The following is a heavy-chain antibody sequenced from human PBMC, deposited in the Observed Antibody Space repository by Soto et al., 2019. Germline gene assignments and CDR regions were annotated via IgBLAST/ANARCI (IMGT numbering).Heavy chain of an antibody. CDR1: GFTFSSYG. CDR2: ISYDGSNK. J-gene: IGHJ4*02. V-gene: IGHV3-30*18. D-gene: IGHD2-8*01. CDR3: AKKYCTNGVCYNEG. Sequence: QVQLVESGGGVVQPGRSLRLSCAASGFTFSSYGMHWVRQAPGKGLEWVAVISYDGSNKYYADSVKGRFTISRDNSKNTLYLQMNSLRAEDTAVYYCAKKYCTNGVCYNEGWGQGTLVTVSS.